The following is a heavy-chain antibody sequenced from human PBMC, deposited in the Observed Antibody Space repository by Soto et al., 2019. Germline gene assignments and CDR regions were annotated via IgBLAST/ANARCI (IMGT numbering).Heavy chain of an antibody. Sequence: QITLKESSPTLVKPTQTLTLTCTFSGFSLSTSGVGVGWIRQPPGKALEWLTLIYWNDDKRYSPSLKSRLTITKDTSKNQLVLTMTNVDPVDTATYYCAHKPSLLRASYYFDYWGQGTLVTVSS. CDR1: GFSLSTSGVG. V-gene: IGHV2-5*01. CDR2: IYWNDDK. D-gene: IGHD3-22*01. J-gene: IGHJ4*02. CDR3: AHKPSLLRASYYFDY.